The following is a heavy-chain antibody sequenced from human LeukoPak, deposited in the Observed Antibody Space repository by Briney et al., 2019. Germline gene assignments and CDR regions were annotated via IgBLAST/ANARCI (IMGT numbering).Heavy chain of an antibody. J-gene: IGHJ4*02. Sequence: SETLSLTCTVSGGSISTYYWSWIRQPPGKGLEWIEFIYYSGSTNQNPSLRSRVTISVDTSKNQFSLKLNSVTAADTAVYYCARGPLMVRGPFDYWGQGTLVTVSS. CDR2: IYYSGST. V-gene: IGHV4-59*01. CDR1: GGSISTYY. D-gene: IGHD3-10*01. CDR3: ARGPLMVRGPFDY.